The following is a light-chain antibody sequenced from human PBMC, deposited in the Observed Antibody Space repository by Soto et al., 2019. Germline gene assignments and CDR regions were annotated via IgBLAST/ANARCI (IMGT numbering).Light chain of an antibody. Sequence: QSVLRQPPSVTAAPGQKVTISCSGSSSNIGNNYVSWYQHLPGTAPKLLIYQNNKRPSGIPDRFSGSKSGTSATLGITGLQTGDEADYYCGTWDNSLSAYLVFGTGTKVPVL. J-gene: IGLJ1*01. CDR2: QNN. CDR3: GTWDNSLSAYLV. CDR1: SSNIGNNY. V-gene: IGLV1-51*02.